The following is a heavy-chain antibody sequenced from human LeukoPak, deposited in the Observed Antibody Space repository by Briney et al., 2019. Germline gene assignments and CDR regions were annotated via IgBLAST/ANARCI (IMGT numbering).Heavy chain of an antibody. D-gene: IGHD3-22*01. CDR1: GGSVSSDSYY. CDR3: ARVLSGNYYDSSGYHYYFDY. J-gene: IGHJ4*02. CDR2: IYYSGST. Sequence: PSETLSLTCTVSGGSVSSDSYYWSWIRQPPGKGLEWIGYIYYSGSTNYNPSLKSRVTISADTSKNQFSLKLSSVTPADTAVYYCARVLSGNYYDSSGYHYYFDYWGQGTLVTVSS. V-gene: IGHV4-61*01.